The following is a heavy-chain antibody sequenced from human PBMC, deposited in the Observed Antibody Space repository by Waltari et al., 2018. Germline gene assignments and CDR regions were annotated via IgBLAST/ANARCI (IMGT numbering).Heavy chain of an antibody. CDR1: GGSFSGYY. D-gene: IGHD6-13*01. CDR3: ARAPGIAAAGWGQRSDY. CDR2: INHSGST. V-gene: IGHV4-34*01. Sequence: QVQLQQWGAGLLKPSETLSLTCAVYGGSFSGYYWSWIRQPPGKGLEWIGEINHSGSTNYNPSVKSRVTISVDTSKNQVSLKLSSVTAADTAVYYCARAPGIAAAGWGQRSDYWGQGTLVTVSS. J-gene: IGHJ4*02.